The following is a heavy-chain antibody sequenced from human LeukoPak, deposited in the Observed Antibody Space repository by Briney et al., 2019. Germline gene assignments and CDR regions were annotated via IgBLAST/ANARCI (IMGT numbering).Heavy chain of an antibody. CDR1: GGSISSLY. D-gene: IGHD6-6*01. J-gene: IGHJ4*02. CDR3: ARHRAYSSSSPFDY. CDR2: IYYTGST. Sequence: SETLSLTCSVSGGSISSLYWSWIRQPPWKGLEWIGYIYYTGSTNYNPSLKSRVTMFVDMSKNQFSLRLSSVTAADTAVYYCARHRAYSSSSPFDYWGQGTLVTVSP. V-gene: IGHV4-59*08.